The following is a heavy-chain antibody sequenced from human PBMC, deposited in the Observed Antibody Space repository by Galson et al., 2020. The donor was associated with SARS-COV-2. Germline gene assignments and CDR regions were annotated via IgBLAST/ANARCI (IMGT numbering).Heavy chain of an antibody. CDR2: ITTHSGNT. D-gene: IGHD3-22*01. Sequence: ASVKVSCKASGYNFISYVISWVRHTPGQGLEWLGQITTHSGNTKYAQSLQGRDSMTTEPSTSTAYMELRRMRSDDTAVYYCARARWGDSSGYYYVLNPFGTWGQGTMVTVSS. V-gene: IGHV1-18*04. CDR1: GYNFISYV. CDR3: ARARWGDSSGYYYVLNPFGT. J-gene: IGHJ3*02.